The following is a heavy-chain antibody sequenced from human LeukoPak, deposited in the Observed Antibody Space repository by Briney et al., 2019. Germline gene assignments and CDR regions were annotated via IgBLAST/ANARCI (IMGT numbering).Heavy chain of an antibody. CDR1: GYTFTGYY. CDR2: INPNSGGT. V-gene: IGHV1-2*02. D-gene: IGHD6-19*01. CDR3: VRGGMHSSGWPDY. Sequence: ASVKVSCKASGYTFTGYYMHWVRQAPGQGLEWMGWINPNSGGTNYAQKFQGRVTMTRDTSISTAYMELSRLRSDDTAVYYCVRGGMHSSGWPDYWGQGTLVTVSS. J-gene: IGHJ4*02.